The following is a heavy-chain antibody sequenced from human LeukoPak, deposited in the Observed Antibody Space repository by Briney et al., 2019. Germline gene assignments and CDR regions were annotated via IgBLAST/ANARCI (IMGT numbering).Heavy chain of an antibody. CDR2: VNDRGST. J-gene: IGHJ6*03. CDR3: ARGVVSGRFGDYYYYMDV. V-gene: IGHV4-34*01. CDR1: GGSFSGHY. D-gene: IGHD3-16*01. Sequence: SETLSLTCADYGGSFSGHYWTWIRQPPGKGLQWIGEVNDRGSTNYNPSLKSRLTISEDKSKKQFSLRLPSVTAADTAVYYCARGVVSGRFGDYYYYMDVWGKGTTVTVSS.